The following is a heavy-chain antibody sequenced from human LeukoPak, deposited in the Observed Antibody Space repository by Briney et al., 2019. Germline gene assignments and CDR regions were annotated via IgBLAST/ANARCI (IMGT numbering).Heavy chain of an antibody. V-gene: IGHV3-23*01. D-gene: IGHD4-17*01. CDR3: ATHDYGHRNNYFDY. CDR2: ISGSGGST. CDR1: GFTFRSYA. J-gene: IGHJ4*02. Sequence: GGSLRLSCAASGFTFRSYAMSWVRQAPGKGLEWVSVISGSGGSTYYADSVKGRFTISRDNSKNTLYLQMNSLRAEDTALYYCATHDYGHRNNYFDYWGQGTLVTVSS.